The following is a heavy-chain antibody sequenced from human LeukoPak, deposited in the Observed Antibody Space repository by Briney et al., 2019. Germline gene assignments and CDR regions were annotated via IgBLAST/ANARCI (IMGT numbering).Heavy chain of an antibody. CDR3: ASGGIAARLKT. D-gene: IGHD6-6*01. Sequence: SETLSLTCAVYGGSFSGYYWTWIRQPPGKGLEWIGEINHSGTTHYNPSLKSRVTISVDTSKNQFSLRLSSVTAADTAVYYCASGGIAARLKTWGQGTLVTVSP. V-gene: IGHV4-34*01. CDR1: GGSFSGYY. J-gene: IGHJ5*02. CDR2: INHSGTT.